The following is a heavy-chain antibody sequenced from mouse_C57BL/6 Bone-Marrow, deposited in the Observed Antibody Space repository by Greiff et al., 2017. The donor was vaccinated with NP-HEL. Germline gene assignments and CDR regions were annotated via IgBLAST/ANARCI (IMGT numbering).Heavy chain of an antibody. CDR3: ARHQNYYGSSYESYWYFDV. CDR1: GFTFSSYG. D-gene: IGHD1-1*01. J-gene: IGHJ1*03. V-gene: IGHV5-6*02. CDR2: ISSGGSYT. Sequence: DVKLVESGGDLVKPGGSLKLSCAASGFTFSSYGMSWVRQTPDKRLEWVATISSGGSYTYYPDSVKGRFTISRDNAKNTLYLQMSSLKSEDTAMYYCARHQNYYGSSYESYWYFDVWGTGTTVTVSS.